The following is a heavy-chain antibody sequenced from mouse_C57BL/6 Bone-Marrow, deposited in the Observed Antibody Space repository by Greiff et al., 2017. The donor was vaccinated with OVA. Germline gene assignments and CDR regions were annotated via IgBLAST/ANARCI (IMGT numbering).Heavy chain of an antibody. CDR1: GFTFSSYG. CDR2: ISSGGSYT. CDR3: ARLFITTVVATKYFDV. V-gene: IGHV5-6*01. Sequence: EVKLMESGGDLVKPGGSLKLSCAASGFTFSSYGMSWVRQTPDKRLEWVATISSGGSYTYYPDSVKGRFTISRDNAKNTLYLQMSSLKSEDTAMYYCARLFITTVVATKYFDVWGTGTTVTVSS. D-gene: IGHD1-1*01. J-gene: IGHJ1*03.